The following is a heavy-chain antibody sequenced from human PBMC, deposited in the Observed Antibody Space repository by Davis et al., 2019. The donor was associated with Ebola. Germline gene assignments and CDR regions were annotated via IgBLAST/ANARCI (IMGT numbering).Heavy chain of an antibody. CDR2: INSDGTFT. J-gene: IGHJ4*02. CDR1: AFTFSNYW. D-gene: IGHD3-22*01. Sequence: GESLKISCAASAFTFSNYWMYWVRQAPGEGLMCVSRINSDGTFTTYADSVKGRFTISRDNAKNTLYLQMNSLRAEDTALYFCATRGSSVAGWTRDDYWGQGTLVTVSS. V-gene: IGHV3-74*01. CDR3: ATRGSSVAGWTRDDY.